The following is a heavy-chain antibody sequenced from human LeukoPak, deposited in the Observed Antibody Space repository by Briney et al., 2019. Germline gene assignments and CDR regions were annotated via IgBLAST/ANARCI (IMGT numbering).Heavy chain of an antibody. Sequence: ASVKVSCKASGGTFSSYAISWVRQAPGQGLEWMGGIIPIFGTTNYAQKFQGRVTITADKSTSTAYMELSSLRSEATAVYYCARVLYYYGSGSYLTSPPDYWGEGTLVTVSS. J-gene: IGHJ4*02. CDR3: ARVLYYYGSGSYLTSPPDY. V-gene: IGHV1-69*06. CDR2: IIPIFGTT. CDR1: GGTFSSYA. D-gene: IGHD3-10*01.